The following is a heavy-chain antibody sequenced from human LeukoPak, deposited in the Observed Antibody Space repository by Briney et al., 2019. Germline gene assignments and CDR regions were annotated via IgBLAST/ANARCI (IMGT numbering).Heavy chain of an antibody. CDR2: IRYDGSNK. V-gene: IGHV3-30*02. CDR3: AKDQSWDY. J-gene: IGHJ4*02. Sequence: GGSLRLSCAASGFTFSNYWMSWVRQAPGKGLEWVAFIRYDGSNKYYADSVKGRFTISRDNSKNTLYLQMNSLRAEDTAVYYCAKDQSWDYWGQGTLVTVSS. CDR1: GFTFSNYW.